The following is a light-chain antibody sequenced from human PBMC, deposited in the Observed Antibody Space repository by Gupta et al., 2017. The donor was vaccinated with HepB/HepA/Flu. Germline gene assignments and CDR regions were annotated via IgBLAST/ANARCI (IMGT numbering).Light chain of an antibody. J-gene: IGLJ2*01. Sequence: SSELTPHPAVSVALGQTVRITCQGDSLRSYYASWYQQKPGQAPVLVSDVKNNRPSGIPDRFSGSSSGNTGYLTSTADQAEDEADEDEYSRDSNGKHLGVVFGGGTKLTVL. CDR2: VKN. CDR1: SLRSYY. CDR3: YSRDSNGKHLGVV. V-gene: IGLV3-19*01.